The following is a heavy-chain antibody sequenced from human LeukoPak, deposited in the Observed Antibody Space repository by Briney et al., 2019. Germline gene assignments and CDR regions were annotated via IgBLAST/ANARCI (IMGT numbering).Heavy chain of an antibody. CDR3: AHTRSGWNPNLFDY. CDR1: GFSLSTNTEG. D-gene: IGHD6-19*01. V-gene: IGHV2-5*02. Sequence: SGPTLVKPTQTLTLTCTSSGFSLSTNTEGVGWIRQPPGKALEWLALIYWDDDERYSPSLKGRLTITKDTSKNQVVLTMTNMDPVDTATYYCAHTRSGWNPNLFDYWGQGTLVTVSS. CDR2: IYWDDDE. J-gene: IGHJ4*02.